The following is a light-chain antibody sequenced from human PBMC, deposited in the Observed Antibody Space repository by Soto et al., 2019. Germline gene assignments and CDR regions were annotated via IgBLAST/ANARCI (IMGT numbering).Light chain of an antibody. CDR1: QSVSSN. CDR2: GAS. CDR3: QQHNNWPRA. V-gene: IGKV3-15*01. Sequence: EIVLTQSPATLSVSPGERATLSCRASQSVSSNLAWYQQKPGQAPRLLIYGASTRATGIPARFSGSGSGTECTLTISSLQSEDFAVYYCQQHNNWPRAFGQGTKVEIK. J-gene: IGKJ1*01.